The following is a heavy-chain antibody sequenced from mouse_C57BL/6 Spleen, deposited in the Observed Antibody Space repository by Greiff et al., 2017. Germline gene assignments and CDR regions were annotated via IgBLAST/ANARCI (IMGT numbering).Heavy chain of an antibody. J-gene: IGHJ4*01. CDR2: IYPGDGDT. CDR3: ARSPITTVVALYAMDY. V-gene: IGHV1-82*01. D-gene: IGHD1-1*01. CDR1: GYAFSSSW. Sequence: QVQLQQSGPELVKPGASVKISCKASGYAFSSSWMNWVKQRPGTGLEWIGRIYPGDGDTNYNGKFKGKATLTADKSSSTAYMQLSSLTSEDSAVYFCARSPITTVVALYAMDYWGQGTSVTVSS.